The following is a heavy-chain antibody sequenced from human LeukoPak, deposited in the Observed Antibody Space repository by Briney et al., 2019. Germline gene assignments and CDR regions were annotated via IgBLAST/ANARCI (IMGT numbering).Heavy chain of an antibody. CDR2: MRNKANSYAT. Sequence: GGSLKLSCAASGFIFSGSEVHWVRQASGKGLEWVGRMRNKANSYATTYAASAKGRFTISRDESKNTAYLHMNSLKTEDTAVFYCTRQDESSGYGFDSWGQGTLVTASS. D-gene: IGHD3-22*01. CDR3: TRQDESSGYGFDS. V-gene: IGHV3-73*01. CDR1: GFIFSGSE. J-gene: IGHJ4*02.